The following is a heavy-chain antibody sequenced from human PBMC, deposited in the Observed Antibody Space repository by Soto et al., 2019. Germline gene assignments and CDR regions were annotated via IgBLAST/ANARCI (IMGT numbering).Heavy chain of an antibody. CDR3: AKRGGGAYLVDH. V-gene: IGHV3-23*01. D-gene: IGHD1-26*01. J-gene: IGHJ4*02. Sequence: EVQLSESGGGVAQPGGSLRLSCAASEITFSAYAMGWVRQTPGKGLEWVSGISANTLGTYYADSVKGRFTVSRDNSNNILCLQMHFLRAEDTALYYCAKRGGGAYLVDHWGQGTLVTVSS. CDR1: EITFSAYA. CDR2: ISANTLGT.